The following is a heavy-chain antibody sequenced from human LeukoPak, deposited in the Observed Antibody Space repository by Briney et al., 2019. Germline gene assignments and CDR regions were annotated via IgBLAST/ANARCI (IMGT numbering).Heavy chain of an antibody. V-gene: IGHV4-59*01. CDR2: ICYSGNT. CDR1: GGSISSYF. Sequence: SETLSLTCTVSGGSISSYFWSWIRQPPGKGLEWIGYICYSGNTNYNPSLKSRVIISVGTSKNQFSLKLSSVTAADTAVYYCARTPTRGGFDSWGQGTLVTVSS. CDR3: ARTPTRGGFDS. J-gene: IGHJ4*02. D-gene: IGHD2-15*01.